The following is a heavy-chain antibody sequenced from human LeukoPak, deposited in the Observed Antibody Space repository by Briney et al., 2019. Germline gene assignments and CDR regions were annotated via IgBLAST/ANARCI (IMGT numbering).Heavy chain of an antibody. CDR3: ARGARPGGWFDIFYYFDY. Sequence: GASVKVSCKASGGTFSSYAISWVRQAPGQGLEWMGWINTYNGYTKYAQKLQGRVTMTTDTSTRTAYMELRSLTSDDTAVYYCARGARPGGWFDIFYYFDYWGQGTLVTVSS. CDR1: GGTFSSYA. V-gene: IGHV1-18*01. CDR2: INTYNGYT. D-gene: IGHD3-10*01. J-gene: IGHJ4*02.